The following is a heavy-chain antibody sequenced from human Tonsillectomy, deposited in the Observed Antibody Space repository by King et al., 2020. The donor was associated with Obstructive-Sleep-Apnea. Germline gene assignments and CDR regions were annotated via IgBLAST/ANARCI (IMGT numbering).Heavy chain of an antibody. V-gene: IGHV3-21*01. CDR1: GFTFSRYS. D-gene: IGHD2-2*01. Sequence: VQLVESGGGLVKPGGSLRLSCAASGFTFSRYSMNWVRQAPGKGLEWVSSISSSYTYIYYADSVKGRFTISRDNAKNSLYLQMNSLRAEDTAIYYCARGWVCSSTSCYAVDYWGQGTLVTVSS. J-gene: IGHJ4*02. CDR2: ISSSYTYI. CDR3: ARGWVCSSTSCYAVDY.